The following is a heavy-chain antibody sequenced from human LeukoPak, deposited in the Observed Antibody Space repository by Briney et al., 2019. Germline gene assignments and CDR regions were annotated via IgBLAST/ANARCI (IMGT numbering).Heavy chain of an antibody. CDR3: ARSGYSSSWSWYYFDY. D-gene: IGHD6-13*01. CDR2: IIPIFGTA. Sequence: SVEVSCKASGGTFSSYAISWVRQAPGQGLEWMGGIIPIFGTANYAQKFQGRVTITADESTSTAYMELSSLRSEDTAVYYCARSGYSSSWSWYYFDYWGQGTLVTVSS. CDR1: GGTFSSYA. V-gene: IGHV1-69*13. J-gene: IGHJ4*02.